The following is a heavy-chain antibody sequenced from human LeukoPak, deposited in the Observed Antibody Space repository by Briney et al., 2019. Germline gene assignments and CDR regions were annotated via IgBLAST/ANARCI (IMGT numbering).Heavy chain of an antibody. V-gene: IGHV4-34*01. Sequence: ASETLSLTCAVYGGSFSGYYWSWIRQPPGKGLEWIGEINHSGSTNYNPSLKSRVTISVDTSKNQFSLKLSSVTAADTAVYYCARWTLYDFWSGYRPGYFDYWGQGTLVTVSS. J-gene: IGHJ4*02. D-gene: IGHD3-3*01. CDR3: ARWTLYDFWSGYRPGYFDY. CDR2: INHSGST. CDR1: GGSFSGYY.